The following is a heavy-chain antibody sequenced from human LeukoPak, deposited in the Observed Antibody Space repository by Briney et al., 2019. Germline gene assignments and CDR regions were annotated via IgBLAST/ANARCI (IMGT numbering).Heavy chain of an antibody. CDR3: ARGPPYGSGSYEGNFDY. Sequence: PSETLSLTCAVYGGSFSNYYWTRLRQPPGKGLEWIGEINHSGSTNYNPSLKSRVTISVDTSKNQFSLKLSSVTAADTAVYYRARGPPYGSGSYEGNFDYWGQGTLVTVSS. D-gene: IGHD3-10*01. CDR2: INHSGST. CDR1: GGSFSNYY. J-gene: IGHJ4*02. V-gene: IGHV4-34*01.